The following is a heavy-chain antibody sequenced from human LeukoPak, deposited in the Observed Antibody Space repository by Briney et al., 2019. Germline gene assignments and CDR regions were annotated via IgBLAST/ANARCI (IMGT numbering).Heavy chain of an antibody. Sequence: QPGGSLRLSCAASGFTVSSNYMSWVRQAPGKGLEWVSVIYSGGSTYYADSVKGRFTISRDNSKNTLYLQMNSLRAEDTAVYYCARGGAAPTPYYYYYYMDVWGKGTTVTVSS. CDR2: IYSGGST. CDR1: GFTVSSNY. CDR3: ARGGAAPTPYYYYYYMDV. V-gene: IGHV3-53*01. J-gene: IGHJ6*03. D-gene: IGHD6-13*01.